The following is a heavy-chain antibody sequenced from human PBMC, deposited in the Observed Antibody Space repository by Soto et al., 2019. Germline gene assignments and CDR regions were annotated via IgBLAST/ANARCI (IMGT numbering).Heavy chain of an antibody. V-gene: IGHV3-23*01. CDR1: GFTFSSYA. CDR2: IRAVGGST. J-gene: IGHJ4*02. D-gene: IGHD5-18*01. Sequence: GGSLRLSCAASGFTFSSYAMSWVRQAPGKGLEWVSAIRAVGGSTYYADSVKGRFAMSGDNSKNTMYLQMNSLRDEDTAVYYCAKALGDSYSYDRAFDYWGQGTLVTVSS. CDR3: AKALGDSYSYDRAFDY.